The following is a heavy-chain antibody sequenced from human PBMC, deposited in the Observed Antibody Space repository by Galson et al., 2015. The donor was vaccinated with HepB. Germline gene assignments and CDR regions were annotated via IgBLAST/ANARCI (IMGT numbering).Heavy chain of an antibody. J-gene: IGHJ4*02. CDR1: GYSFTSYW. Sequence: QSGAEVKKPGESLRISCKGSGYSFTSYWISWERQMPGKGLEWMGRIDPSDSYTNYSPSFQGHVTISADKSISTAYLQWSSLKASDTAMYYCVKDYYGSGSWDYFDYWGQGTLVTVSS. CDR2: IDPSDSYT. D-gene: IGHD3-10*01. V-gene: IGHV5-10-1*01. CDR3: VKDYYGSGSWDYFDY.